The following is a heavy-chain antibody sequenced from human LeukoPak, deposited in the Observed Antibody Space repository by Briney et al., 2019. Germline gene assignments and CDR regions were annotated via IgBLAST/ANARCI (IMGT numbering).Heavy chain of an antibody. J-gene: IGHJ4*02. Sequence: ASVKVSCKASGYTFTSYYMHWVRQAPGQGLEWMGIINPSGGSTSYAQKFQGRVTMTRDMSTSTVYMELSRLRAEDTAVYYCARDMGSSWYPFDYWGQGTLVTVSS. D-gene: IGHD6-13*01. CDR2: INPSGGST. CDR3: ARDMGSSWYPFDY. V-gene: IGHV1-46*01. CDR1: GYTFTSYY.